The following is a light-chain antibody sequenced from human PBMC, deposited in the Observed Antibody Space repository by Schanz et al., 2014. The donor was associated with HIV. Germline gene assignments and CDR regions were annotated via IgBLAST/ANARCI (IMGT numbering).Light chain of an antibody. CDR2: DIT. J-gene: IGLJ2*01. Sequence: QSVLTQPASVSGSPGQSITISCTGTSSDVGGYNYVSWYQQHPGKAPKLMIYDITKRPSGVPDRFSGSKSGNTAFLAISGLQSEDEADYYCAAWDDSLKGVIFGGGTKLTVL. V-gene: IGLV2-14*01. CDR3: AAWDDSLKGVI. CDR1: SSDVGGYNY.